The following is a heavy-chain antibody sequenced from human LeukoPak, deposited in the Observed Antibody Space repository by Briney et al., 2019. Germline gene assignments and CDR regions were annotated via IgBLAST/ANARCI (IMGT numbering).Heavy chain of an antibody. D-gene: IGHD2-2*02. J-gene: IGHJ4*02. CDR3: ARARAGYCSSTSCYTSDY. CDR2: ISAYNGNT. Sequence: ASVKVSCKPSGYTFTSYGISWVRQAPGQGLEWMGWISAYNGNTNYAQKLQGRVTMTTDTSTSTAYMELRSLRSDDTAVYYCARARAGYCSSTSCYTSDYWGQGTLVTVSS. V-gene: IGHV1-18*01. CDR1: GYTFTSYG.